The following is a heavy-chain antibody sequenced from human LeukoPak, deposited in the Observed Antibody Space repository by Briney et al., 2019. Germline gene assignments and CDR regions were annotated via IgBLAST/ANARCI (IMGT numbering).Heavy chain of an antibody. CDR3: ANPYYGSGSSVDY. CDR2: ISSDGSNK. Sequence: GSLRLSCAASGFSFSSYCMHWVRQAPGKGLGWVAVISSDGSNKYYADSVKGRFTISRDNSKNTLYLQMNSLRAEDTAVYYCANPYYGSGSSVDYWGQGTLVTVSS. D-gene: IGHD3-10*01. CDR1: GFSFSSYC. V-gene: IGHV3-30*18. J-gene: IGHJ4*02.